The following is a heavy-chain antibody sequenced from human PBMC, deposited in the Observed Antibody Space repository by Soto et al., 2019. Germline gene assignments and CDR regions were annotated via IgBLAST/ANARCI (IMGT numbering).Heavy chain of an antibody. D-gene: IGHD2-2*01. CDR3: ASNIVVVPAATIDAFDI. CDR2: ISAYNGNT. CDR1: GYTFTSYG. V-gene: IGHV1-18*01. Sequence: ASVKVSCKASGYTFTSYGISWVRQAPGQGFEWMGWISAYNGNTNYAQKLQGRVTMTTDTSTSTAYMELRSLRSDDTAVYYCASNIVVVPAATIDAFDIWGQGTMVTVSS. J-gene: IGHJ3*02.